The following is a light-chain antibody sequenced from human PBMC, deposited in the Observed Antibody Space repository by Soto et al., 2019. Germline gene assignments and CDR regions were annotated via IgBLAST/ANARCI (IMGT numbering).Light chain of an antibody. CDR3: QQSYSTPTLLVRGPSWRS. CDR2: AAS. CDR1: QSISSY. J-gene: IGKJ2*01. V-gene: IGKV1-39*01. Sequence: DIQMTQSPSSLSASVGDRVTITCRASQSISSYLNWYQQKPGKAPKLLIYAASSLQSGVPSRFSGSGSGTDFTLTISSLQPEDFATYYCQQSYSTPTLLVRGPSWRSFGQGTKLEIK.